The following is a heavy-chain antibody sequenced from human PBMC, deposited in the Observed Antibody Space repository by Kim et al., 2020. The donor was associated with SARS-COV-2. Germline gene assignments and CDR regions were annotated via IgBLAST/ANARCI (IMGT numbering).Heavy chain of an antibody. D-gene: IGHD4-17*01. CDR1: GFTFSSYT. J-gene: IGHJ3*02. CDR3: ARGTTFGDNGSDAFDI. V-gene: IGHV3-21*06. Sequence: GGSLRLSCAASGFTFSSYTMNWVRQAPGKGLEWVSSISSRSTFIYYADSSLKGRFTISRDNAKNSLYLQMNSLRAEDTAVYYCARGTTFGDNGSDAFDIWGHGTMVTVSS. CDR2: ISSRSTFI.